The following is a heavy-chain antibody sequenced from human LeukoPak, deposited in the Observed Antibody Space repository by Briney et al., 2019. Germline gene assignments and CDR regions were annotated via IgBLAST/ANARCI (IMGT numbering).Heavy chain of an antibody. D-gene: IGHD2-2*01. CDR3: ARWRLGYCSSTSCYHTNDAFDI. CDR2: IIPIFGTA. Sequence: GSSVKVSCKASGGTFSSYAISWVRQAPGQGLEWMGGIIPIFGTANYAQKFQGRVTITADESTSTAYMELSSLRSEDTAVYYCARWRLGYCSSTSCYHTNDAFDIWGQGTMVTVSS. CDR1: GGTFSSYA. J-gene: IGHJ3*02. V-gene: IGHV1-69*01.